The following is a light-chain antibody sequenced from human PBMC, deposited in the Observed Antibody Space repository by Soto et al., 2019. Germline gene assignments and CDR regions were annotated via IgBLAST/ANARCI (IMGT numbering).Light chain of an antibody. CDR1: QSVRNW. CDR2: DSS. CDR3: QQYDGYSPQT. Sequence: DLPMAQSPSPLFASVGDRVTITCRASQSVRNWLAWYQQKPGRAPQLLIYDSSTLEPGVPSRFRGSGSGTEFTLTINGLQPDDFATYYCQQYDGYSPQTFGQGTKVDIK. J-gene: IGKJ1*01. V-gene: IGKV1-5*01.